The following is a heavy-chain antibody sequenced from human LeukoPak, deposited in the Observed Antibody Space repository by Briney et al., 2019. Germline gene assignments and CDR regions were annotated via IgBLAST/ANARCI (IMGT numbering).Heavy chain of an antibody. Sequence: SETLSLTCTVSGGSISSYYWSWIRQPPGKGLEWIGYTYYSGSTNYNPSLKSRVTISVDTSKNQFSLKLSSVTAADTAVYYCARDDYYEGGFDYWGQGTLVPVSS. CDR3: ARDDYYEGGFDY. J-gene: IGHJ4*02. V-gene: IGHV4-59*01. CDR1: GGSISSYY. CDR2: TYYSGST. D-gene: IGHD3-22*01.